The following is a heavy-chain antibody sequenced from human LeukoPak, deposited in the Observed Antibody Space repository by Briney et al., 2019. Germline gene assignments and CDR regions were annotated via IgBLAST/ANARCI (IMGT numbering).Heavy chain of an antibody. CDR2: ISGSGGST. CDR3: AKRVSYSSGSHFDY. J-gene: IGHJ4*02. V-gene: IGHV3-23*01. D-gene: IGHD3-10*01. CDR1: GFTFSSYA. Sequence: GGSLRLSCAASGFTFSSYAMSWVRQAPGKGLEWVPAISGSGGSTYYADSVKGRFTISRDNSKNTLYLQMNSLRAEDSAIYYCAKRVSYSSGSHFDYWGQGTLVTVSS.